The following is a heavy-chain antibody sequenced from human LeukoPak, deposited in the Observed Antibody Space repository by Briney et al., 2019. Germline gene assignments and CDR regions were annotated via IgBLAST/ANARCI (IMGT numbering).Heavy chain of an antibody. J-gene: IGHJ4*02. CDR3: ARVGSSGYYLVY. V-gene: IGHV3-48*04. D-gene: IGHD3-22*01. Sequence: GGSLRLSCAASGFTFRTSGMNWVRQAPGKGLEWISYIDTSGTTTYYADSVRGRFTVSRDDAKNSLYLQMNSLRAEDTAVYYCARVGSSGYYLVYWGQGTLVTVSS. CDR2: IDTSGTTT. CDR1: GFTFRTSG.